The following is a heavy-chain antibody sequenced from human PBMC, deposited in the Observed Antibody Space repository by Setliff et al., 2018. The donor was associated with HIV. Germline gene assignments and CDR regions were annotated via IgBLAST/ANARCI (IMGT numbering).Heavy chain of an antibody. Sequence: SETLSLTCTVSGYSISSGYYWGWIRQPPGKGLEWIGSIYHSGSTYYNPSLKSRVTISVDTSKNQFSLKLSSVTAADTAVYYCARDSITGTTPAFDYWGQG. CDR1: GYSISSGYY. CDR2: IYHSGST. V-gene: IGHV4-38-2*02. D-gene: IGHD1-20*01. J-gene: IGHJ4*02. CDR3: ARDSITGTTPAFDY.